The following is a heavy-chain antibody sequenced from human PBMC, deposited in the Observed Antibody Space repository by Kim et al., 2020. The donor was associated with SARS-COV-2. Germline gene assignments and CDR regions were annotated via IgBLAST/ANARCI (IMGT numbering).Heavy chain of an antibody. Sequence: SLKSRVTISVAPSKNQFSLKLSSVTAADTAVYYCASSFPDYGDYVGWFDPWGQGTLVTVSS. J-gene: IGHJ5*02. V-gene: IGHV4-39*07. D-gene: IGHD4-17*01. CDR3: ASSFPDYGDYVGWFDP.